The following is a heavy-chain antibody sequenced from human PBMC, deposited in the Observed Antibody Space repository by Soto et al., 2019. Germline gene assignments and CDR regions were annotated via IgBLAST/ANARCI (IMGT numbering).Heavy chain of an antibody. CDR2: IYHSGTT. V-gene: IGHV4-38-2*01. J-gene: IGHJ1*01. D-gene: IGHD3-22*01. Sequence: SETLSLTCAVSSFSISSGYYWGWVRQPPGKGLEWIGSIYHSGTTNYSPSLKSRVTISIDTSKNQFSLTLRSVTVADTAVYYCARDLDGLHDDTSGPFPRTGWGQGTLVTVSS. CDR3: ARDLDGLHDDTSGPFPRTG. CDR1: SFSISSGYY.